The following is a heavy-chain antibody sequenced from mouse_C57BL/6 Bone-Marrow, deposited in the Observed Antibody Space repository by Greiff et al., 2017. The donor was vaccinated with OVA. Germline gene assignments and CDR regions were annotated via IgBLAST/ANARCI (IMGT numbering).Heavy chain of an antibody. J-gene: IGHJ3*01. V-gene: IGHV1-53*01. CDR3: ARNGGGYGSWFDY. CDR1: GYTFTSYW. D-gene: IGHD1-2*01. CDR2: INPSNGGT. Sequence: QVQLQQPGPELVKPGASVKLSCKASGYTFTSYWMNWVKQRPGQGLEWIGNINPSNGGTNYNQKFKSKATLTVDKSSSPASMQLSSLPTRDSAVYYCARNGGGYGSWFDYWGQGTLLTVSA.